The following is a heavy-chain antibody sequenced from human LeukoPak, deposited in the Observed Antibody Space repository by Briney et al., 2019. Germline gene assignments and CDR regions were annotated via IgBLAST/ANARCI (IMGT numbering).Heavy chain of an antibody. CDR3: VRDDCHGDCQGY. D-gene: IGHD2-21*02. V-gene: IGHV1-18*01. CDR1: GYTFSNHG. J-gene: IGHJ4*02. CDR2: ISAYNGNT. Sequence: ASVKVSCKASGYTFSNHGISWVRQAPGQGLEWMGWISAYNGNTKYAQKVQGRVTMTTDTSTSTAYMEVGSLRSDDTAVYYCVRDDCHGDCQGYWGQGTLVTVSP.